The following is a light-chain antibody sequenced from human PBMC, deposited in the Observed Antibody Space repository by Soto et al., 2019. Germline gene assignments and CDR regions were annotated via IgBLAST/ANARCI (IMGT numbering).Light chain of an antibody. Sequence: DIQMTQSPSTLSASVGDRVTITCLASQSISSWLAWYPQKPGKAPKLLIYKASSLESGVPSRFSGSGSGTEFTLTISSLQPDDLATYYCQQYNSSPFTFGPGTKVDIK. CDR1: QSISSW. V-gene: IGKV1-5*03. CDR3: QQYNSSPFT. CDR2: KAS. J-gene: IGKJ3*01.